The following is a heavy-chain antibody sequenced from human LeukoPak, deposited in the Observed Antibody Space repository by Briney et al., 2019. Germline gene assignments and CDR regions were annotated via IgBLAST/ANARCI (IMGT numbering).Heavy chain of an antibody. J-gene: IGHJ4*02. CDR2: ISAYNGNT. V-gene: IGHV1-18*01. Sequence: GASVTVSCKASGCTFTNYGISWVRQAPGQGLEWMGWISAYNGNTNYPQKFQGRVTMTTDTSTSTAYMELRSLRSDDTAVYSCARRRGTVRSDYWGQGTLVTVSS. CDR3: ARRRGTVRSDY. CDR1: GCTFTNYG. D-gene: IGHD1-1*01.